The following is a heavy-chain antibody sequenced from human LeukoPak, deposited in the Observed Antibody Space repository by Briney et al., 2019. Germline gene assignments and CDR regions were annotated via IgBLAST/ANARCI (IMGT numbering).Heavy chain of an antibody. J-gene: IGHJ6*03. Sequence: SETLSLTCNVSGSSISGYHWSWIRQPPGKGLEWLGYIYYSGSSNYNPSLKSRVTISADTSKNQFSLKLSSVTAADTAVYYCARVPRSYYYYYYMDVWGKGTTVTVSS. CDR1: GSSISGYH. V-gene: IGHV4-59*01. CDR2: IYYSGSS. CDR3: ARVPRSYYYYYYMDV.